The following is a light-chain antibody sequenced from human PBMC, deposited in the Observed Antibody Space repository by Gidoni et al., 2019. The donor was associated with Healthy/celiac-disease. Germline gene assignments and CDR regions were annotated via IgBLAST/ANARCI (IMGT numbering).Light chain of an antibody. Sequence: EIVRTQARGSRDVSLGEWATSNCKYSQSVFYSSKHKTYLAWYQPKPGQPPTLLIYWASTRESGVPHRCIGIGSVPDFSLPISNLLPEFVSVHYCQQYYSTPSTFGRGTKVEIK. J-gene: IGKJ4*01. CDR1: QSVFYSSKHKTY. CDR2: WAS. CDR3: QQYYSTPST. V-gene: IGKV4-1*01.